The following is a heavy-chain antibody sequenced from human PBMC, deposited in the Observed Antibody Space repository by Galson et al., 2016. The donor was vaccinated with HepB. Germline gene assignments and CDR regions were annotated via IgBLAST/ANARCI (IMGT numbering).Heavy chain of an antibody. V-gene: IGHV5-51*01. CDR3: VKCHGSWFDGA. J-gene: IGHJ5*02. CDR2: IYPGDSET. CDR1: EYSFTSYW. D-gene: IGHD3-10*01. Sequence: QSGAEVKKPGESLKISCKGSEYSFTSYWIGWVRQMPGKGLEWMGVIYPGDSETRYSPSFQGQVTMSVDKSITTAYLQWGSLKDSDSAIYYCVKCHGSWFDGAWGQGTLVTVSS.